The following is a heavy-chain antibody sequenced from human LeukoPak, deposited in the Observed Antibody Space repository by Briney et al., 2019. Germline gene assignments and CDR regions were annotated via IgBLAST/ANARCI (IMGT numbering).Heavy chain of an antibody. CDR3: ARAPGATGFDY. CDR1: GGTFSSYA. D-gene: IGHD1-26*01. V-gene: IGHV1-69*06. CDR2: IIPIFGTA. Sequence: SVKVSCKAAGGTFSSYAISWVRQAPGQGLEWMGRIIPIFGTANYAQKFQGRVTITADKSTSTAYMELSSLRSEDTAVYYCARAPGATGFDYWGQGTLVTVSS. J-gene: IGHJ4*02.